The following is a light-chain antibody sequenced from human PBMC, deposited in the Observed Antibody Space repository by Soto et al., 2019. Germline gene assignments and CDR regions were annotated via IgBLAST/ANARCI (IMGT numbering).Light chain of an antibody. V-gene: IGLV2-23*02. CDR2: EVS. CDR3: SSHAGSSIV. J-gene: IGLJ1*01. Sequence: QSALTQPASVSGSPGQTITISCTGTSSDVGSYNLVSWYQQYPGKAPKLMIYEVSKWPSGVSIRFSGSKSGNTASLTISGLQIEDEADYYCSSHAGSSIVFGTGTKLTVL. CDR1: SSDVGSYNL.